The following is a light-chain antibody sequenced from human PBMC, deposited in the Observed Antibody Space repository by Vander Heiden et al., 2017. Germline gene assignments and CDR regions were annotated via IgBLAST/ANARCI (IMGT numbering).Light chain of an antibody. J-gene: IGKJ3*01. CDR3: HQYGSSPFT. Sequence: EIVLTQSPGTLSLSPGERATPSCRASQRVSSSYLAWYQQKPGQTPRLLIYGASSRATGIPDMFSGSGSGADFTLTISSLEPEDFAVYYCHQYGSSPFTFGPGTTVDIK. V-gene: IGKV3-20*01. CDR1: QRVSSSY. CDR2: GAS.